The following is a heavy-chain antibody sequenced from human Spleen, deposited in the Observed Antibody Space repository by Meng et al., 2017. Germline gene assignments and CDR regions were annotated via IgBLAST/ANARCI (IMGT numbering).Heavy chain of an antibody. J-gene: IGHJ6*02. CDR1: GYTFTTYY. CDR3: ARDWAYYYGAGGYFDNYCYGVDV. D-gene: IGHD3-10*01. V-gene: IGHV1-46*01. Sequence: ASVKVSCKASGYTFTTYYMYWVRQAPGQGLEWMGIINPIGGSTTYAQKFQGRVTMTMDTSTSTAYMELSRLRSDDTAVYYCARDWAYYYGAGGYFDNYCYGVDVWGQGTTVTVSS. CDR2: INPIGGST.